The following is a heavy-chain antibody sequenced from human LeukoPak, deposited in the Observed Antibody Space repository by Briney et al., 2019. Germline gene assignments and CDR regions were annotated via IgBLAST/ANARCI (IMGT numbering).Heavy chain of an antibody. D-gene: IGHD2-15*01. CDR3: TGLNWLGSGNLY. CDR2: IRSKANSYAT. Sequence: GGSLRLSCAASGFTFSGSAMHWVRQASGKGLEWVGRIRSKANSYATAYAASVKGRFTISRDDSKNTAYLQMNSLKTEDRAVYYCTGLNWLGSGNLYWGQETLVTVSS. CDR1: GFTFSGSA. J-gene: IGHJ4*02. V-gene: IGHV3-73*01.